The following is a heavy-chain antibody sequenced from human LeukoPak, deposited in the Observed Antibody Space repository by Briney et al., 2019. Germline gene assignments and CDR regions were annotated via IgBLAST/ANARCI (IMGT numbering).Heavy chain of an antibody. D-gene: IGHD3-3*01. CDR1: GGSISSGGYS. CDR2: IYHSGST. Sequence: SETLSLTCAVSGGSISSGGYSWSWIRQPPGKGLEWIGYIYHSGSTYYNPSLKSRVTISVDRSKNQFSLKLSSVTAADTAVYYCARGTPNDYDFWSGYYTSLHHNCYYYGMDVWGQGTTVTVSS. CDR3: ARGTPNDYDFWSGYYTSLHHNCYYYGMDV. J-gene: IGHJ6*02. V-gene: IGHV4-30-2*01.